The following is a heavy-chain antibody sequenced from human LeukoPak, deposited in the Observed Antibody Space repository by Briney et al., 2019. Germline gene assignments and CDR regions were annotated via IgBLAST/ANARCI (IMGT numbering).Heavy chain of an antibody. V-gene: IGHV4-59*12. CDR3: ARVSIRVAGIYYFDY. J-gene: IGHJ4*02. CDR1: GGSISSYY. D-gene: IGHD6-19*01. CDR2: IYYSGST. Sequence: SETLSLTCTVSGGSISSYYWSWIRQPPGKGLEWIGYIYYSGSTNYNPSLKSRVTISVDTSKNQFSLKLSSVTAADTAVYYCARVSIRVAGIYYFDYWGQGTLVTVSS.